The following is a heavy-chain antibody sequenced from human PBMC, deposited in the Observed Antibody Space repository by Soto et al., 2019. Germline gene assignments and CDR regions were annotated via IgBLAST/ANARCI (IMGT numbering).Heavy chain of an antibody. D-gene: IGHD1-26*01. V-gene: IGHV4-30-2*01. CDR3: ARHLGPTGPNY. CDR1: GDSISSGGSS. J-gene: IGHJ4*02. Sequence: SETLSLTCTVSGDSISSGGSSWNWIRQPPGKGLEWIGYIYHHGSAYYNPSLKSRVTISVDTSKNQFSLTLSSVTGADTAVYYCARHLGPTGPNYWGQGTLVTVSS. CDR2: IYHHGSA.